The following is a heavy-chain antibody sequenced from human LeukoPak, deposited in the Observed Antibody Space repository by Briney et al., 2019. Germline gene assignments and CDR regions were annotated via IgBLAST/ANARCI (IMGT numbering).Heavy chain of an antibody. D-gene: IGHD3-22*01. J-gene: IGHJ2*01. Sequence: PSETLSLTCTVSGGSISSGGYYWSWIRQHPGKGLEWIGYIYYSGSTYYNPSLKSRVTISVDTSKNQFSLKLSSVTAADTAVYYCARGFHYYDSRGYSEDWYFDLWGRGTLVTVSS. CDR3: ARGFHYYDSRGYSEDWYFDL. CDR1: GGSISSGGYY. V-gene: IGHV4-31*03. CDR2: IYYSGST.